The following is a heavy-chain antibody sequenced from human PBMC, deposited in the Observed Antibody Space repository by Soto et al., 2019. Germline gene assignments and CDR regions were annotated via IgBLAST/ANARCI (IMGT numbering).Heavy chain of an antibody. D-gene: IGHD5-12*01. CDR2: MNPNSGNT. Sequence: QVQLVQSGAEVKKPGASVKVSCKASGYTFTSYDINWVRQATGPGLEWMGWMNPNSGNTGYAQKFQGRVTMTRNTSISTAYMELSILRSEYTAVYYCARGVYSGDDWTGYYYYYYRDVWGKGTTVTVSS. V-gene: IGHV1-8*01. CDR1: GYTFTSYD. J-gene: IGHJ6*03. CDR3: ARGVYSGDDWTGYYYYYYRDV.